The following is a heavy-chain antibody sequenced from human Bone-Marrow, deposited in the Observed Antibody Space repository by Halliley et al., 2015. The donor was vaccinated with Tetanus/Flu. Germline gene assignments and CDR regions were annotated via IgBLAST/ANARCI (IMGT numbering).Heavy chain of an antibody. D-gene: IGHD1-1*01. CDR3: ARELERIGSSEYSFFFYGIDV. J-gene: IGHJ6*02. CDR2: PFVDIR. V-gene: IGHV1-69*04. Sequence: PFVDIRNYAQKFQGRVTITADKFTSTAYMALSSLTSEDTAVYFCARELERIGSSEYSFFFYGIDVWGQGTTVTVSS.